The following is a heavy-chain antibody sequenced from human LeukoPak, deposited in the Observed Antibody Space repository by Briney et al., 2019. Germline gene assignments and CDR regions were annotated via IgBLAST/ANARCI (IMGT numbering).Heavy chain of an antibody. CDR2: ISTSGGNT. V-gene: IGHV3-23*01. D-gene: IGHD2-15*01. CDR1: GFTFSSYA. Sequence: GGSLRLSCAASGFTFSSYAMSWVRQAPGKGLEWVSAISTSGGNTYYADSVKGRLTISRDNARNSLYLQMNSLRAEDTAVYYCAIDGGYHYFDYWGQGSLVTVSS. CDR3: AIDGGYHYFDY. J-gene: IGHJ4*02.